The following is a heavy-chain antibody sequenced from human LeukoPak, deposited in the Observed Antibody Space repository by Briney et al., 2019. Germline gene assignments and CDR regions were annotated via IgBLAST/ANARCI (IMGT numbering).Heavy chain of an antibody. CDR1: GGSISSYY. Sequence: SETLSLTCTVSGGSISSYYWSWIRQPPGKGLEWIGYIYYSGSTNYNPSLKSRVTISVDTSRNQFSLNLKSVTAADTAVYYCARGKGYFDYWGQGTLVTVSS. J-gene: IGHJ4*02. CDR3: ARGKGYFDY. V-gene: IGHV4-59*01. CDR2: IYYSGST.